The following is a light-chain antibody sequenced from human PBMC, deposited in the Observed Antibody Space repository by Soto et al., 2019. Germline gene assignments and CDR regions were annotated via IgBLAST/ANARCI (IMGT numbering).Light chain of an antibody. CDR2: GAS. CDR1: QSVSSSY. Sequence: EIVLTQSPGTLSLSPGERATLSCRASQSVSSSYLAWYQQKPGQAPRLLIYGASSRATGIPDTFSGSGSGTDVTLINTRLEPEDFAVYYCQQYGSTPPITFGQGTRLEIK. J-gene: IGKJ5*01. CDR3: QQYGSTPPIT. V-gene: IGKV3-20*01.